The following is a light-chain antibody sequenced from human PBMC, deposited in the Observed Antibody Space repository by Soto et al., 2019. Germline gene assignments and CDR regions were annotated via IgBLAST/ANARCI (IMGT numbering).Light chain of an antibody. J-gene: IGLJ2*01. Sequence: QSVLIQPPSASGTPGQRVTISCSGSRSNIGSNPVNWYQQFPGTAPKLLIYSDSQRPSGVPDRFSGSKSGTSTSLAISGLQSEDEVDDYCAAWDGSLYGPVVAGGTKLTVL. CDR2: SDS. V-gene: IGLV1-44*01. CDR3: AAWDGSLYGPV. CDR1: RSNIGSNP.